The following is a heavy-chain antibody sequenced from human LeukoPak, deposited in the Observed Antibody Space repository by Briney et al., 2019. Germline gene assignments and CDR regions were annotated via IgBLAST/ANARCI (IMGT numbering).Heavy chain of an antibody. J-gene: IGHJ6*03. CDR3: ARWGKYFDWSSVYMDV. CDR2: ISSSSSYI. Sequence: GGSLRLSCAASGFTFSSYSMNWVRQAPGKGLEWVSSISSSSSYIYYADSVKGRFTISRDNAKNSLYLQINSLRAEDTAVYYCARWGKYFDWSSVYMDVWGKGTTVTVSS. D-gene: IGHD3-9*01. CDR1: GFTFSSYS. V-gene: IGHV3-21*01.